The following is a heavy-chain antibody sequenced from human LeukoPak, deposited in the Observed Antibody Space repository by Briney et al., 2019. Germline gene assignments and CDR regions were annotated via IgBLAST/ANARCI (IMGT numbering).Heavy chain of an antibody. CDR2: IYHSGAT. Sequence: SETLSLTCAVSGGSISSSSSICWTWVRQPPGKGLEWIGEIYHSGATNYNPSLKSRVTMLLDKSKNQFSLKLNSVTAADTAVYYCARNGGNSDYDYWGQETLVTVSA. CDR3: ARNGGNSDYDY. D-gene: IGHD4-23*01. J-gene: IGHJ4*02. CDR1: GGSISSSSSIC. V-gene: IGHV4-4*02.